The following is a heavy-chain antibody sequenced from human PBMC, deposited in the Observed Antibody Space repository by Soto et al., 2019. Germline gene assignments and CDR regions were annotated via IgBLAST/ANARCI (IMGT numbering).Heavy chain of an antibody. D-gene: IGHD3-10*01. CDR1: GFTFSSYG. CDR2: ISYDGSNK. V-gene: IGHV3-30*03. CDR3: APWFGAFDY. J-gene: IGHJ4*02. Sequence: QVQLVESGGGVVQPGRSLRLSCAASGFTFSSYGMHWVRQAPGKGLKWVAVISYDGSNKYYADSVKGRFTISRDNSKNTLYLQMNRLRAEDTAVYYCAPWFGAFDYWGQGTLVTVSS.